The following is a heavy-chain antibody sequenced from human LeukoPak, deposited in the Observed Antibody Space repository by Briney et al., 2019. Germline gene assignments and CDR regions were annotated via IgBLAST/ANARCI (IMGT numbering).Heavy chain of an antibody. D-gene: IGHD3-22*01. V-gene: IGHV4-30-4*01. Sequence: TSSETLSLTCTVSGASISSGDYYWNWIRQSPGKGLEWIGYIYYTGSIYYNPSLKSRVIISVDTSKNQFSLNLSSVTAADTAVYYCAGGLLSRDYDSSGFGYWGQGTLVTVSS. CDR3: AGGLLSRDYDSSGFGY. CDR2: IYYTGSI. J-gene: IGHJ4*02. CDR1: GASISSGDYY.